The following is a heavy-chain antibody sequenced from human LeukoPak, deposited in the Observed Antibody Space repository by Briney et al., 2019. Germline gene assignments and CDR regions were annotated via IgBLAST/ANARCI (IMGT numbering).Heavy chain of an antibody. D-gene: IGHD3-10*01. CDR1: GLTFSSYA. CDR2: ISGSGGST. CDR3: AKHQRSSWVGSGSSD. V-gene: IGHV3-23*01. Sequence: GGSLRLSCAASGLTFSSYAMSWVRQAPGKGLEWVSAISGSGGSTYYADSMKGRFTVSRDNSKNTPYLQMNSLRAEDTAVYYCAKHQRSSWVGSGSSDWGQGTLVTVSS. J-gene: IGHJ4*02.